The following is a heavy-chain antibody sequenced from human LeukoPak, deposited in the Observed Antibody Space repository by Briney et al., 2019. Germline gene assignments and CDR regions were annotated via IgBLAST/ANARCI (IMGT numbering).Heavy chain of an antibody. Sequence: SETLSLTCTVSGGSISSGGYYWSWIRQHPGKGLEWIGYIYYSGSTYYNPSLKSRVTISVDTSKNQFSLKLSSVTAADTAVYYCARVRSPGELSAFDIWGQGTMVTVSS. CDR2: IYYSGST. CDR3: ARVRSPGELSAFDI. J-gene: IGHJ3*02. V-gene: IGHV4-31*03. CDR1: GGSISSGGYY. D-gene: IGHD3-10*01.